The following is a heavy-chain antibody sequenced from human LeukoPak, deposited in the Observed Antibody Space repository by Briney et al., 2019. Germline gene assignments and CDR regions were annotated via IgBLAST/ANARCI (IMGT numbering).Heavy chain of an antibody. CDR1: GFTFSTYS. J-gene: IGHJ4*02. Sequence: AGGSLSLSCAASGFTFSTYSINWDRQAQGKGRGWVSSISSGSTYIHHANSEKGRFTISRDNAKNPLYLKTNSLRAEDTAVYYCASPLYYDTRGFYYQVFDWGQGTLVTVSS. V-gene: IGHV3-21*01. CDR2: ISSGSTYI. CDR3: ASPLYYDTRGFYYQVFD. D-gene: IGHD3-22*01.